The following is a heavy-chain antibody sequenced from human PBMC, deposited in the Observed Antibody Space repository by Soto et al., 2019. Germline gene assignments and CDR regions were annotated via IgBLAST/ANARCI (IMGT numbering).Heavy chain of an antibody. V-gene: IGHV1-69*14. CDR2: IIPVFGTA. J-gene: IGHJ6*02. CDR3: ARGAAPKIVVTTYYGMGV. D-gene: IGHD4-17*01. Sequence: QVQLVQSGAEVKKPGSSVKVSCKASGGTLSNYGISWVRQAPGQGLEWMGGIIPVFGTANYAQKFQGRVTIHADKSTTTVYMDVSSMRSDDTAVYYCARGAAPKIVVTTYYGMGVWGQGTTVTVSS. CDR1: GGTLSNYG.